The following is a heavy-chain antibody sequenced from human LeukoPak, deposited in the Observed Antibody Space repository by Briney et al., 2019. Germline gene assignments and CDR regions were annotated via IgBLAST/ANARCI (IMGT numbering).Heavy chain of an antibody. CDR1: GFTFSSYS. CDR2: ISSSSSCI. Sequence: GGSLRLSCAASGFTFSSYSMNWVRQAPGKGLEWVSSISSSSSCIYYADSVKGRFTISRDNAKNSLYPQMNSLRAEDTAVYYCARDGEDIVVVVAAHYYYYMDVWGKGTTVTVSS. D-gene: IGHD2-15*01. V-gene: IGHV3-21*01. J-gene: IGHJ6*03. CDR3: ARDGEDIVVVVAAHYYYYMDV.